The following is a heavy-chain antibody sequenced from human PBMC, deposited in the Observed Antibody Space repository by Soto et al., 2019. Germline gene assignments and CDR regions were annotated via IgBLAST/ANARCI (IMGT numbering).Heavy chain of an antibody. D-gene: IGHD3-10*01. J-gene: IGHJ6*03. CDR2: MNPNSDNS. Sequence: QVQLVQSGAEVKKPGASVKVSCKASGYSFTIYDIIWVRQATGQGLEWMGWMNPNSDNSGYAQKFQGRVPRTRNTSIRTAYMERSSLRSEATAVYYWARGRGQFAIVRGVIAKNHYREVWGKGTTVIV. V-gene: IGHV1-8*01. CDR1: GYSFTIYD. CDR3: ARGRGQFAIVRGVIAKNHYREV.